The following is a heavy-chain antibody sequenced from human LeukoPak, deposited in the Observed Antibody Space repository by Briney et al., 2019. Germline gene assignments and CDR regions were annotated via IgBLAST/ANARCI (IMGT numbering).Heavy chain of an antibody. Sequence: SETLSLTCAVYGGSFGGYYWTWIRQPPGKGLEWIGDINHCGSTDYNPSLKSRVTISVDTSKNQFSLRLSSVTAADTAVYFCARASAYSSSSGVNYWGQGTLVTVSS. D-gene: IGHD6-6*01. CDR3: ARASAYSSSSGVNY. J-gene: IGHJ4*02. CDR2: INHCGST. V-gene: IGHV4-34*01. CDR1: GGSFGGYY.